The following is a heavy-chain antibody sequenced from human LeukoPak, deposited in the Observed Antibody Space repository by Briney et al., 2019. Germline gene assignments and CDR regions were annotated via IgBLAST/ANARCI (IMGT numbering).Heavy chain of an antibody. CDR1: GGSFSGYY. CDR2: INHSGSI. CDR3: RGGSPYYYYYYMDV. J-gene: IGHJ6*03. V-gene: IGHV4-34*01. D-gene: IGHD3-3*01. Sequence: SETLSLTCAVYGGSFSGYYWSWIRQPPGKGLEWIGEINHSGSINYNPSLKSRVTISVDTSKNQFSLKLSSVTAADTAVYYCRGGSPYYYYYYMDVWGKGTTVTVSS.